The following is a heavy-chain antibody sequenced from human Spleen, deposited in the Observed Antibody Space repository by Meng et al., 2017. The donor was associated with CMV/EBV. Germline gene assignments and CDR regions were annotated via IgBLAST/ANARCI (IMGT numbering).Heavy chain of an antibody. Sequence: SLRLSFAASGFTFGVCWMHWVRKAPGKGLVWVSRINSVATTPSYADFVKGRFTISRDNANNMLYMQMDNLRADDTAVYYCVNSQMAHWGQGTLVTVSS. CDR3: VNSQMAH. J-gene: IGHJ4*02. D-gene: IGHD5-24*01. CDR2: INSVATTP. V-gene: IGHV3-74*01. CDR1: GFTFGVCW.